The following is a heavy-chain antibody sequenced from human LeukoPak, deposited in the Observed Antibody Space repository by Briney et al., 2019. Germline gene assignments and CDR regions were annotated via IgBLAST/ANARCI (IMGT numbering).Heavy chain of an antibody. CDR3: ARSRTYYYGSGSRRKRYWFDP. J-gene: IGHJ5*02. CDR2: INHSGST. Sequence: SQTLSLTCTVSGGSISSGSYYWRWIRQPPGKGLEWIGEINHSGSTNYNPSLKSRVTISVDTSKNQFSLKLSSVTAADTAVYYCARSRTYYYGSGSRRKRYWFDPWGQGTLVTVSS. V-gene: IGHV4-39*07. CDR1: GGSISSGSYY. D-gene: IGHD3-10*01.